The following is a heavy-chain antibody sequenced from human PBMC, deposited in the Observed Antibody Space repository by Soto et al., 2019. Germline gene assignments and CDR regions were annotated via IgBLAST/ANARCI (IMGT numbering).Heavy chain of an antibody. CDR1: GYTFTGYY. J-gene: IGHJ6*03. CDR2: INPNSGGT. Sequence: QVQLVQSGAEVKKPGASVKVSCKASGYTFTGYYMHWVRQAPRQGLEWMGWINPNSGGTNYAQKFQGWVTMTRDTSISTAYMELSRLRSDDTAVYYCAKGEQLVRGYYYYYMDVWGKGTTVTVSS. V-gene: IGHV1-2*04. D-gene: IGHD6-13*01. CDR3: AKGEQLVRGYYYYYMDV.